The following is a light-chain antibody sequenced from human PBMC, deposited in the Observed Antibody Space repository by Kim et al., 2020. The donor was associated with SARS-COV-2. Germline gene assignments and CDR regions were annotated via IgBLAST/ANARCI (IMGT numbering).Light chain of an antibody. CDR3: HHRSDWPLT. V-gene: IGKV3-11*01. J-gene: IGKJ4*01. CDR1: QSISTY. CDR2: DAS. Sequence: EIVLTQSPVTLSLSPGERATLSCRASQSISTYLAWYQQKPGQAPRLLIYDASNRASGIPGRFSGSGSVTDFSLTISNLERVDFPVYYCHHRSDWPLTNAAGTKLDIE.